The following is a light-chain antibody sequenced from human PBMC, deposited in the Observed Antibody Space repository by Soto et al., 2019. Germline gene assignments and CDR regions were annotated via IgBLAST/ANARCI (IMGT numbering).Light chain of an antibody. CDR1: SSDVGAFNY. CDR2: DVS. Sequence: QSALTQPASVSGSPGQSIAISCTGTSSDVGAFNYVSWYQQHPGKAPKFMIFDVSSRPSGVSDRFSGSKSGNTSSQTISGVQTEDEADYYCASYTTSSTYVFGTGTKVTVL. J-gene: IGLJ1*01. V-gene: IGLV2-14*03. CDR3: ASYTTSSTYV.